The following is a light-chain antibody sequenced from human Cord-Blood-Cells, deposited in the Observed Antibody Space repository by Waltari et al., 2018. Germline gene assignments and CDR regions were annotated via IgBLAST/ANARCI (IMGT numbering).Light chain of an antibody. CDR3: CSYAGSYTFV. V-gene: IGLV2-11*01. CDR1: SSDVGCYNY. Sequence: QSALTQPRSVSGSPGQSVTISCTGTSSDVGCYNYVSWYQQHPGKAPNLMIYDVSKRPSGVPDRFSGSKSGNTASLTISGLQAEDEADYYCCSYAGSYTFVFGTGTKVTVL. CDR2: DVS. J-gene: IGLJ1*01.